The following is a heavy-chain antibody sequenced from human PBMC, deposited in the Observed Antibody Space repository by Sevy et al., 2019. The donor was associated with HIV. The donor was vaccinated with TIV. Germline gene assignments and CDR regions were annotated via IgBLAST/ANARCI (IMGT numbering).Heavy chain of an antibody. V-gene: IGHV3-23*01. J-gene: IGHJ3*02. CDR3: TKLYCGGDCYGRGLGNDAFDN. CDR1: GFIFNSYT. CDR2: ISGSGGST. D-gene: IGHD2-21*01. Sequence: GGSLRLSCAASGFIFNSYTMNWVRQAPGKGLEWVSIISGSGGSTYYADSVKGRFTISRENSKNTLYLQMNSLRAEDTAIYYCTKLYCGGDCYGRGLGNDAFDNWGQGTMVTVSS.